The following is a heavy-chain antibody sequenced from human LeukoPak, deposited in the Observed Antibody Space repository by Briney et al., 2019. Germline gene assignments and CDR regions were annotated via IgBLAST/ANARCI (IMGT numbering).Heavy chain of an antibody. V-gene: IGHV4-4*07. CDR1: GGSISSYY. J-gene: IGHJ4*02. CDR2: VYTSGST. Sequence: PSETLSLTCTVSGGSISSYYWSWIRQPAGKGLEWIGRVYTSGSTNYNPSLKSRVTMSVDTSKNQFSLKLSSVTAADTAVYYCARAGYCSGGSCYDYWGQGTLVTVSS. CDR3: ARAGYCSGGSCYDY. D-gene: IGHD2-15*01.